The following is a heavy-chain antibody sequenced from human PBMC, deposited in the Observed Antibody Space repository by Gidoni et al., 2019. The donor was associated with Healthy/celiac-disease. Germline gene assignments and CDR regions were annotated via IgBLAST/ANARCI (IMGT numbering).Heavy chain of an antibody. J-gene: IGHJ4*02. CDR1: GGTFSSYA. V-gene: IGHV1-69*06. D-gene: IGHD3-22*01. CDR3: ARVMRSGYYSGAFDY. Sequence: QVQLVQSGAEVKKPGSSVKVSCKASGGTFSSYAISWVRQAPGQGLAWMGGIIPILGTANYAQKFQGRVTITADKSTSTAYMELSSLRSEDTAVYYCARVMRSGYYSGAFDYWGQGTLVTVSS. CDR2: IIPILGTA.